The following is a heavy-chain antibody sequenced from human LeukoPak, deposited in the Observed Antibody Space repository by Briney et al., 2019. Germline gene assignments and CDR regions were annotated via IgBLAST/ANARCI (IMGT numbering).Heavy chain of an antibody. CDR1: GFTFSNYA. Sequence: GGSLRLSCAASGFTFSNYAMTWVGQAPGKGLEWVAVIDSGGGGIYYADSVKGRFTISRDNSKNTLYLQMNSLRAEDTAVFYCVKYSASRSRYFDYWGQGTLVTVSS. J-gene: IGHJ4*02. CDR2: IDSGGGGI. V-gene: IGHV3-23*01. D-gene: IGHD1-26*01. CDR3: VKYSASRSRYFDY.